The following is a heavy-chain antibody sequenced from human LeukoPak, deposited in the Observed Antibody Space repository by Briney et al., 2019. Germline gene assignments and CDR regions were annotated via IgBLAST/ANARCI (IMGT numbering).Heavy chain of an antibody. CDR1: SGSITSSDW. CDR3: ARGGNYIFDY. Sequence: SETLSLTRAVSSGSITSSDWWTWVRQPPGKGLEWVGEISHSGTTNYNPSLKTRVTISLDISNNQFSLKLSSVTAADTAVYYCARGGNYIFDYWGQGTLVTVSS. J-gene: IGHJ4*02. D-gene: IGHD1-26*01. V-gene: IGHV4-4*02. CDR2: ISHSGTT.